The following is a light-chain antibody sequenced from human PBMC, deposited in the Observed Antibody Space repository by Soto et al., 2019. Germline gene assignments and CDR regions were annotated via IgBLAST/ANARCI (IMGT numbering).Light chain of an antibody. J-gene: IGKJ1*01. V-gene: IGKV3-11*01. CDR2: DVS. Sequence: IVLTQSPATLSLSPVKRATLSCMASQNISNYLVWYQQKPCQAPRLLIYDVSNRATCIPASFSGSGSGTDFTLTISSLQPEDFAVYYCQQRSNWPRTFGQGTKVDIK. CDR3: QQRSNWPRT. CDR1: QNISNY.